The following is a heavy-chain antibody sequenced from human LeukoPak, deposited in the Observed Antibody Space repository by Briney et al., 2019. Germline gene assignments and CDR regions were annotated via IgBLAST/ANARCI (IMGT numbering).Heavy chain of an antibody. D-gene: IGHD4-17*01. V-gene: IGHV1-2*02. CDR2: INPNSGGT. CDR1: GYTFTGYY. CDR3: ARVLENDYGDYNWFDP. Sequence: ASVKVSCKASGYTFTGYYMHWVRQAPGQGLGWMGWINPNSGGTNYAQKFQGRVTMTRDTSISTAYMELSRLRSDDTAVYYCARVLENDYGDYNWFDPWGQGTLVTVSS. J-gene: IGHJ5*02.